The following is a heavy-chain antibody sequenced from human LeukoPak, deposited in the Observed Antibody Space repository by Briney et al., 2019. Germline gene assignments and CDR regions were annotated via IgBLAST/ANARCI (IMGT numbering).Heavy chain of an antibody. D-gene: IGHD3-22*01. CDR2: IYYGGST. J-gene: IGHJ3*02. CDR1: VGSICSNTYY. V-gene: IGHV4-39*01. CDR3: ARAYYYASIAVDI. Sequence: PSETLSLTCTVSVGSICSNTYYWDWIRQPPGKGLECIGSIYYGGSTYYNPSLKSRVIISVDTSKNQFSLKLSSVTAADTAVYYCARAYYYASIAVDIRGQGTMVTVSS.